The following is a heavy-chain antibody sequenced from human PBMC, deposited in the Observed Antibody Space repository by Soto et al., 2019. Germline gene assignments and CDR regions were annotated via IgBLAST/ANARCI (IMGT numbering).Heavy chain of an antibody. V-gene: IGHV3-30-3*01. CDR2: ISYDGSNK. D-gene: IGHD3-22*01. CDR1: GFTFSSYA. CDR3: ARVGVVVVIEVPHFDY. J-gene: IGHJ4*02. Sequence: GGSLRLSCAASGFTFSSYAMHWVRQAPGKGLEWVAVISYDGSNKYYADSVKGRFTISRDNSKNTLYLQMNSLRAEDTAVYYCARVGVVVVIEVPHFDYWGQGTLVTVSS.